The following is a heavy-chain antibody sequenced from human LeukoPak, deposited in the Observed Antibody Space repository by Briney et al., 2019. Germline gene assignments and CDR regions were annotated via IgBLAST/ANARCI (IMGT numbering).Heavy chain of an antibody. CDR2: IYYSGST. Sequence: SETLSLTCTVSGGSISSSSYYWGWIRQPPGKGLEWIGSIYYSGSTYYNPSLKSRVTISVDTSKNQFSLKLSSVTAADTAVYYCAIGYCTNGVCYLFEYWGQGTLVTVSS. CDR1: GGSISSSSYY. D-gene: IGHD2-8*01. V-gene: IGHV4-39*01. CDR3: AIGYCTNGVCYLFEY. J-gene: IGHJ4*02.